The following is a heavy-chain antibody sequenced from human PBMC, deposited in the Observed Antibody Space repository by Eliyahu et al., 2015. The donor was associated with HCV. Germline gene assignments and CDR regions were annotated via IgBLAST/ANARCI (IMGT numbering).Heavy chain of an antibody. V-gene: IGHV4-4*02. D-gene: IGHD2-15*01. CDR3: APLGYCGVDNCRTGA. J-gene: IGHJ5*02. CDR1: GASISSRNW. Sequence: QVQLQESGPGLVKPSGTLSLTCDVSGASISSRNWWSWVRQPPGKGLEWIGEIYESGTTNYNPSLKSRVTISIDKSKNQFSLNLSFVTAADTAVYYCAPLGYCGVDNCRTGAWGQGILVTVSS. CDR2: IYESGTT.